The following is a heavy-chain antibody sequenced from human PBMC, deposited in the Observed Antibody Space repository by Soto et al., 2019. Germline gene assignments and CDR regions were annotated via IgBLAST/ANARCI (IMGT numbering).Heavy chain of an antibody. J-gene: IGHJ4*02. CDR3: ASIVVGATPGH. CDR1: GFSFSTHS. V-gene: IGHV3-48*02. Sequence: EVQLVESGGGLVQPGGSLRLSCAASGFSFSTHSMNWVRQAPGKGLEWVSYISSRSSTIYYSDSVKGRFTISRDNVKKSLYLQMDGLRDEDTAVYYCASIVVGATPGHWGQGTLVTVSS. CDR2: ISSRSSTI. D-gene: IGHD1-26*01.